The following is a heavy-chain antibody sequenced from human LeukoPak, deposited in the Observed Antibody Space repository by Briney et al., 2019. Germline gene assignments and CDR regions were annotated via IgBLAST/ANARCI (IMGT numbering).Heavy chain of an antibody. V-gene: IGHV3-23*01. CDR2: ISVIDDST. J-gene: IGHJ4*02. D-gene: IGHD1-26*01. CDR1: GFTFSSFG. Sequence: PGGSLRLSCGASGFTFSSFGMSWVRQAPGKGLEWVSAISVIDDSTYYADSVKGRFTISRDNSKNTLYLQMNSLRAEDTAVYYCAKVASGSYYNWPFDYWGQGTLVTVSS. CDR3: AKVASGSYYNWPFDY.